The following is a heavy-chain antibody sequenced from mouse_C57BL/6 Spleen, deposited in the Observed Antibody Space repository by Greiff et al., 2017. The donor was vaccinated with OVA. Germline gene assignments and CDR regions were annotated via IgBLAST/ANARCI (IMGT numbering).Heavy chain of an antibody. CDR2: IYPGDGDT. CDR3: GRGGSSLYFDY. J-gene: IGHJ2*02. Sequence: LVESGAELVKPGASVKISCKASGYAFSSYWMNWVKQRPGKGLEWIGQIYPGDGDTNYTGKFKGKATLTADKSSSTAYMQRSSLTSEDTAVYFWGRGGSSLYFDYWGQGTSLTVSS. V-gene: IGHV1-80*01. D-gene: IGHD1-1*01. CDR1: GYAFSSYW.